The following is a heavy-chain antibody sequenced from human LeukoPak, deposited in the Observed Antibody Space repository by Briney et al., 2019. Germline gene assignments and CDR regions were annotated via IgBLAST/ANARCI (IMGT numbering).Heavy chain of an antibody. CDR3: ARVNGYCSSTSCQYYFDY. CDR2: IYYSGST. Sequence: PSETLSLTCTVSGGSISSYYWSWIRQPPGKGLEWIGYIYYSGSTNYNPSLKSRVTISVDTPKNQFSLKLSSVTAADTAVYYCARVNGYCSSTSCQYYFDYWGQGTLVTVSS. V-gene: IGHV4-59*01. CDR1: GGSISSYY. J-gene: IGHJ4*02. D-gene: IGHD2-2*01.